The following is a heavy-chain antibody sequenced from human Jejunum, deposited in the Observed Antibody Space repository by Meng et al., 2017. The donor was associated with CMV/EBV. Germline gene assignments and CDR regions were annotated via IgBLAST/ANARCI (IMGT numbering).Heavy chain of an antibody. CDR2: ISWDGGSG. Sequence: YGLTIDEYAMQWVSKDPGKGLEWVSLISWDGGSGYYEDSVKGRFTISRDNSKNSLYLQMNSLRAEDTALYYCAKEYSSGWYYFDYWGQGTLVTVSS. CDR1: GLTIDEYA. D-gene: IGHD6-13*01. CDR3: AKEYSSGWYYFDY. J-gene: IGHJ4*02. V-gene: IGHV3-43D*03.